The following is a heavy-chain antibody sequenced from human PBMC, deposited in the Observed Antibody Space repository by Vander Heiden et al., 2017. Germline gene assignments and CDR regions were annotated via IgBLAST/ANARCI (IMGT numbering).Heavy chain of an antibody. CDR2: IRGNGRGR. Sequence: EVRLLESGGGLVQPGGSLKLSCLASGFTFGGYAMAWVRQAPGKGLEWVSAIRGNGRGRYYADSVRGRFTISTDSSKNILYLEMNSLRAEDAAVYYCAKVQAIVVVGQYGMDVWGQGTTVTVSS. V-gene: IGHV3-23*01. CDR1: GFTFGGYA. J-gene: IGHJ6*02. CDR3: AKVQAIVVVGQYGMDV. D-gene: IGHD2-2*01.